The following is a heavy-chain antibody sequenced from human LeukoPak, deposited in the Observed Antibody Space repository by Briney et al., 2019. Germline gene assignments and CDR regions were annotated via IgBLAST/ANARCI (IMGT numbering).Heavy chain of an antibody. CDR2: ISGSGGST. CDR3: ANGRRGYYDSSGYSPPYY. CDR1: GFTFSSYA. J-gene: IGHJ4*02. V-gene: IGHV3-23*01. Sequence: GGSLRLSCAASGFTFSSYAMSWVRQAPGKGLEWVSAISGSGGSTYYADSAKGRFTISRDNSKNTLYLQMNSLRAEDTAVYHCANGRRGYYDSSGYSPPYYWGQGTLVTVSS. D-gene: IGHD3-22*01.